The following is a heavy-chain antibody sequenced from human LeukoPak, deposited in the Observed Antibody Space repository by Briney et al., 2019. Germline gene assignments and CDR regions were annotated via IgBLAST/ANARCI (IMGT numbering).Heavy chain of an antibody. V-gene: IGHV3-23*01. D-gene: IGHD3-22*01. CDR3: ANCGKYYYDSSGSHDAFDI. Sequence: PGGSLRLSCAASGFTFSSYAMSWVRQAPGKGLEWVSAISGSGGSTYYADSVKGRFTISRDNSKNTLYLQMNSLRAEDTAVYYCANCGKYYYDSSGSHDAFDIWGQGTMVTVSS. CDR2: ISGSGGST. CDR1: GFTFSSYA. J-gene: IGHJ3*02.